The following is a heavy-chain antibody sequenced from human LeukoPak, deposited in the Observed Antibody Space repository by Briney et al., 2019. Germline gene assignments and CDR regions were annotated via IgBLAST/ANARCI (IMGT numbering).Heavy chain of an antibody. Sequence: SETLSLTCTVSGGSTSSYYWSWIRQPPGKGLEWIGYIYYSGSTNYNPSLKSRVTISVDTSKNQFSLKLSSVTAADTAVYYCARVATKRIVAAGPLGFDPWGQGTLVTVSS. CDR3: ARVATKRIVAAGPLGFDP. CDR2: IYYSGST. D-gene: IGHD6-13*01. J-gene: IGHJ5*02. V-gene: IGHV4-59*01. CDR1: GGSTSSYY.